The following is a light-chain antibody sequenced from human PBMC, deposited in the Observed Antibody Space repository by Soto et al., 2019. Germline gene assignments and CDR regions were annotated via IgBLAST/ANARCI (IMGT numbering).Light chain of an antibody. Sequence: QPVLTQPPSASGTPGQRVTISCSGSSSNIGSNYVYWYRQLPGTAPNVLIYRNDERPSGAPDRFSGSKSGSSASLAISGLRSEDEADYYCSAWDDSLSGPVFGRGTKLTVL. CDR1: SSNIGSNY. CDR3: SAWDDSLSGPV. J-gene: IGLJ3*02. CDR2: RND. V-gene: IGLV1-47*01.